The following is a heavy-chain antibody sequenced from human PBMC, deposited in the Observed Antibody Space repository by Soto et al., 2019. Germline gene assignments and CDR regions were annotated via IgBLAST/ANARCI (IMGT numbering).Heavy chain of an antibody. Sequence: SVKVSCKASGFTFTSSAVQWVRQARGQRLEWIGWIVVGSGNTNYAQKFQERVTITRDMSTSTAYMELSSLRSEDTAVYYCAGDHVVVVAATPEQYYYGMDVWGQGTTVTVSS. J-gene: IGHJ6*02. D-gene: IGHD2-15*01. CDR2: IVVGSGNT. CDR1: GFTFTSSA. CDR3: AGDHVVVVAATPEQYYYGMDV. V-gene: IGHV1-58*01.